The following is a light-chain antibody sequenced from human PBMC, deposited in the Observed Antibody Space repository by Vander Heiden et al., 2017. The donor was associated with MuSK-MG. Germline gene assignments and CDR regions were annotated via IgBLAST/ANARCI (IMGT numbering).Light chain of an antibody. Sequence: QSVLTQPPSASGTPAQRVTISCSGSSSNIGSNYVYWYQQLPGTAPKLLIYRNNQRPSGVPDRFSGSKSGTSAYLAISGLRSEDEADYYCAAWDDSLSGLVFGGGTKLTVL. CDR2: RNN. CDR1: SSNIGSNY. J-gene: IGLJ3*02. V-gene: IGLV1-47*01. CDR3: AAWDDSLSGLV.